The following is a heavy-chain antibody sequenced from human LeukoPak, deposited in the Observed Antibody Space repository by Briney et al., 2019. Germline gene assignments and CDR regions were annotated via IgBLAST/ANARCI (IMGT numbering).Heavy chain of an antibody. V-gene: IGHV4-61*08. CDR3: ARFRYNYWYLDL. CDR2: IYYSGNT. D-gene: IGHD1-1*01. CDR1: GGSISSGGYY. J-gene: IGHJ2*01. Sequence: SETLSLTCTVSGGSISSGGYYWSWIRQPPGKGLEWLGYIYYSGNTNYNPSLESRVTISLDTSKNQFSLKLSSVTAADTAVYYCARFRYNYWYLDLWGRGTLVTVSS.